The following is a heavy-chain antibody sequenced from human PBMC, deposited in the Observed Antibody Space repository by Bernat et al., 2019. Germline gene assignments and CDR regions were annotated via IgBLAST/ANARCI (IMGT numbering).Heavy chain of an antibody. D-gene: IGHD3-22*01. V-gene: IGHV3-33*01. J-gene: IGHJ6*02. CDR2: IWYDGSNK. CDR3: ARDRVNYYDSSGYYYYYYGMDV. CDR1: GFTFSSYG. Sequence: QVQLVESGGGVVQPGRSLRLSCAASGFTFSSYGMHWVRQAPGKGLEWVAVIWYDGSNKYYADSVKGRFTISRDNSKNTLYLQMNSLRAEDTAVYYCARDRVNYYDSSGYYYYYYGMDVWGQGTTVTVSS.